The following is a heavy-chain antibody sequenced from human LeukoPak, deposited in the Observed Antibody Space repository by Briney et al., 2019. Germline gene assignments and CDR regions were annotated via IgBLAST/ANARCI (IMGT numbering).Heavy chain of an antibody. V-gene: IGHV3-21*01. Sequence: PGGSLRLSCAASGFTFSSYTMNWVRQAPGKGLEWVSSISSSSYIYYADSVKGRFTISRDNAKNSLYLQMNTLRAEDTAVYYCARDRSTVTTFDYWGQGTLVTVSS. D-gene: IGHD4-17*01. J-gene: IGHJ4*02. CDR1: GFTFSSYT. CDR3: ARDRSTVTTFDY. CDR2: ISSSSYI.